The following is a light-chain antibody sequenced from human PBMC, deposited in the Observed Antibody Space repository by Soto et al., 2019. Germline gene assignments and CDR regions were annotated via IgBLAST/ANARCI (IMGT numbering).Light chain of an antibody. CDR2: GAS. Sequence: DIQMTQSPSSLSASVGDRVTITCRASQEISNFLAWYQQKPGQVPNLLIYGASTLQSGVPSRFSGSGSGTDFTLTISSLQPEDVATYFCQKYNSAAFTFGPGNRVDIK. V-gene: IGKV1-27*01. CDR3: QKYNSAAFT. J-gene: IGKJ3*01. CDR1: QEISNF.